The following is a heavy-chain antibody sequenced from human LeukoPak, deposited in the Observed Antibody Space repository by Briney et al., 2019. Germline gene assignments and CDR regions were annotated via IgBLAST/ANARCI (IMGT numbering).Heavy chain of an antibody. Sequence: SETLSLTCSVSGGSISSYYWSWIRQPPGKGLEWIGYIYYSGSTNYNPSLKSRVTISVDTSKNQFSLKLSSVTAADTAVYYCARDRPNDTTAFDIWGQGTMVTVSS. V-gene: IGHV4-59*01. CDR2: IYYSGST. CDR1: GGSISSYY. CDR3: ARDRPNDTTAFDI. J-gene: IGHJ3*02. D-gene: IGHD3-22*01.